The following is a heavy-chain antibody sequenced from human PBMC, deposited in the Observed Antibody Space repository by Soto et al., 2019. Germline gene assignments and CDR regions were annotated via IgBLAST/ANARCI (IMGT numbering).Heavy chain of an antibody. CDR3: ARAPAQVHEYDILTGYYFDY. Sequence: EASVKVSCKASGYTFTGYYMHWVRQAPGQGLEWMGWINPNSGGTNYAQKFQGWVTMTRDTSISTAYMELSRLRSDDTAVYYCARAPAQVHEYDILTGYYFDYWGQGTLVTVSS. V-gene: IGHV1-2*04. CDR1: GYTFTGYY. CDR2: INPNSGGT. D-gene: IGHD3-9*01. J-gene: IGHJ4*02.